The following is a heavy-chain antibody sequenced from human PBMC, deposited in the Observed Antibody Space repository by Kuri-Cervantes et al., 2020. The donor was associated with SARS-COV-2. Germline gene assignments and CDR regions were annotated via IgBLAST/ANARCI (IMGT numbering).Heavy chain of an antibody. J-gene: IGHJ4*02. CDR3: VRIRAATVIADY. CDR1: GFSLSTSGVG. V-gene: IGHV2-5*05. D-gene: IGHD4-11*01. CDR2: IYWDDDK. Sequence: SGPTLVKPTQTLTLTCTFSGFSLSTSGVGVGWIRQPPGKALEWLAVIYWDDDKRYGPSLKSRLTITKDTSKDQVVLTMTNMDPVDTATYYCVRIRAATVIADYWGQGTLVTVSS.